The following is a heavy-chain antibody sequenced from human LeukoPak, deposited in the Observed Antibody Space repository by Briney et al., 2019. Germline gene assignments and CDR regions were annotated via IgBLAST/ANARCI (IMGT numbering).Heavy chain of an antibody. CDR3: ARDKSLQDV. CDR1: GFTFTSYS. Sequence: GGSLRLSCAASGFTFTSYSMNWARQAPGKGLEWVSSISSSSSYIYYADSVKGLFTISRDNAKNSLYLQMNSLRAEDTAVYYCARDKSLQDVWGKGTTVTVSS. J-gene: IGHJ6*04. CDR2: ISSSSSYI. V-gene: IGHV3-21*01.